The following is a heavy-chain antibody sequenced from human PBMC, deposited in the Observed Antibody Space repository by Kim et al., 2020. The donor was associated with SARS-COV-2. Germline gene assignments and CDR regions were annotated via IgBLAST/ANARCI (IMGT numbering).Heavy chain of an antibody. CDR3: ARTLTVGELLYDVFDI. J-gene: IGHJ3*02. CDR2: IYYSGNT. CDR1: GGSISSGGYY. V-gene: IGHV4-31*03. Sequence: SETLSLTCTVSGGSISSGGYYWSWIRQHPGKGLEWIGYIYYSGNTYYNPSLKSRVTISVDTSKNQFSLKLSSVTAADTAVYYCARTLTVGELLYDVFDIWGQGTMVTVSS. D-gene: IGHD3-10*01.